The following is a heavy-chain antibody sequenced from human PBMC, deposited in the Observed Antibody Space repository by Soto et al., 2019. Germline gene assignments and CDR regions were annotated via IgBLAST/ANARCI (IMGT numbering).Heavy chain of an antibody. V-gene: IGHV4-59*01. CDR1: GGSISRYY. D-gene: IGHD4-4*01. J-gene: IGHJ6*02. CDR3: AKDGYTVTPNYYYGMEV. Sequence: QVQLQESGPGLVKPSETLSLTCTVSGGSISRYYWSWSRQPPGKGLEWIGYIYYNGNTNYHPSLKSRATISVHTSKNQFPLKLSSVTAADTAVYYCAKDGYTVTPNYYYGMEVWGQGTTVTVSS. CDR2: IYYNGNT.